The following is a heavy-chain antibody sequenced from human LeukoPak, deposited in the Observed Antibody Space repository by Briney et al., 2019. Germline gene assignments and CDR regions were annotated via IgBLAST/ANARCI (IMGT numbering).Heavy chain of an antibody. CDR1: GFTFSSYA. CDR3: AKGVTPVISLQFFDY. D-gene: IGHD4-17*01. V-gene: IGHV3-23*01. Sequence: GGSLRLSCAASGFTFSSYAMSWVRQAPGKGLEWVSSISGSGLNTYYADSVKGRFTISRDKSKNTLYLQMNSLRAEDTAVYYCAKGVTPVISLQFFDYWGQGTLITVSS. CDR2: ISGSGLNT. J-gene: IGHJ4*02.